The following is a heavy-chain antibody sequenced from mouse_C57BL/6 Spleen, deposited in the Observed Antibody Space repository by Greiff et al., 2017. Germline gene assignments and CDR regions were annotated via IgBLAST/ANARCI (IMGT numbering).Heavy chain of an antibody. J-gene: IGHJ2*01. Sequence: EVMLVESGGGLVKPGGSLKLSCAASGFTFSSYALSWVRQTPEQRLEWVATISDGGSYTYYPDNVKGRFTISRDNAKNNLYLQISHLKSEDTAMYYCARERAGTFDYWGQGTTLTVSS. CDR3: ARERAGTFDY. CDR1: GFTFSSYA. CDR2: ISDGGSYT. D-gene: IGHD4-1*01. V-gene: IGHV5-4*01.